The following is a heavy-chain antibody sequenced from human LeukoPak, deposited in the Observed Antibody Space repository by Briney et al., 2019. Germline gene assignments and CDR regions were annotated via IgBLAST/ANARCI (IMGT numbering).Heavy chain of an antibody. D-gene: IGHD1-26*01. CDR3: AKGLNSEHYTYFDY. V-gene: IGHV3-23*01. J-gene: IGHJ4*02. CDR1: GFTFSSYA. Sequence: PGGSLRLSCAASGFTFSSYAMTWVRQAPGSGLEWVSGISGSGGRTYYADSVKGRFTISRDNSKNTLYLQMNRLRAEDTAVYYCAKGLNSEHYTYFDYWGQGTLVTVSS. CDR2: ISGSGGRT.